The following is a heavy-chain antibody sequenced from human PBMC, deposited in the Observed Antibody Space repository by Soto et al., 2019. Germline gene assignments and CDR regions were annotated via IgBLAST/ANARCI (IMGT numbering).Heavy chain of an antibody. CDR1: GFTFSTYG. Sequence: QVQLVESGGGVVQPGRSLRLSCAASGFTFSTYGMHWVRQAPGKGLEWVALVSYDGSNKNYADSVKGRFAISGDNSKNTLYLQMNMLRTEDTAVYYCAKDLGFCSGGSCYSEGYFDYWGQGALVTVSS. CDR3: AKDLGFCSGGSCYSEGYFDY. J-gene: IGHJ4*02. CDR2: VSYDGSNK. D-gene: IGHD2-15*01. V-gene: IGHV3-30*18.